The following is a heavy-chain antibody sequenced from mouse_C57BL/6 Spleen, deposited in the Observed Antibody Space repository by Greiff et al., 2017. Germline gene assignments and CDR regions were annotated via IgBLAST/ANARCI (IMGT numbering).Heavy chain of an antibody. V-gene: IGHV3-8*01. CDR2: ISYSGST. J-gene: IGHJ4*01. D-gene: IGHD1-1*01. CDR1: GYSITSDY. Sequence: EVHLVESGPGLAKPSQTLSLTCSVTGYSITSDYWNWIRKFPGNKLEYMGYISYSGSTYYTPSLKSRISITRDTSKNQYYLQLNSVTTEDTATYYCARATVVAPYAMDYWCQGTSVTVSS. CDR3: ARATVVAPYAMDY.